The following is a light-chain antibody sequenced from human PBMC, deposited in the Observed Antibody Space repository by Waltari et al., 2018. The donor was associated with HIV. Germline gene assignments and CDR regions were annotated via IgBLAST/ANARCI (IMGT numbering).Light chain of an antibody. CDR3: QQGNGFPYT. V-gene: IGKV1-12*01. Sequence: IQMTQPPSSVSASIGDRVTITCRASLALNNWLAWYQQRPGKAPNLLIYGASTLRSGVPSRFGGSGSGTEYTLTISNLQPEDFATYYCQQGNGFPYTFGQGTKLEMK. CDR2: GAS. J-gene: IGKJ2*01. CDR1: LALNNW.